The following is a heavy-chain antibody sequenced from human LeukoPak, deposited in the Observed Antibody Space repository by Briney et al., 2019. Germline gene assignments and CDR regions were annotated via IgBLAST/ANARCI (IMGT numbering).Heavy chain of an antibody. V-gene: IGHV4-4*07. Sequence: SETLSLTCAVSGVSIDSGNWWIWIRQPAGKGLEWIGRIYTSGSTNHNPSLKSRVTMSVDTSKNQFSLKLSSVTAADTAVYYCARGGSSSWYYFDYMDVWGKGTTVTISS. CDR1: GVSIDSGNW. CDR2: IYTSGST. J-gene: IGHJ6*03. CDR3: ARGGSSSWYYFDYMDV. D-gene: IGHD6-13*01.